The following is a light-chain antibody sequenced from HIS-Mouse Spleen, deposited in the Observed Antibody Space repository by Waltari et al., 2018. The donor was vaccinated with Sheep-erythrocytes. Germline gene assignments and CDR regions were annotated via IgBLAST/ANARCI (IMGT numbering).Light chain of an antibody. J-gene: IGLJ3*02. V-gene: IGLV2-23*01. CDR3: CSYAGSSTPWV. Sequence: QSALTQPASASGSPGQSIPISCTGTSSDVGRDNLVTWYKQHPGKAPKLMIYEGSKRPSGVSNRFSGSKSGNTASLTIAGLQAEDEADYYCCSYAGSSTPWVFGGGTKLTVL. CDR1: SSDVGRDNL. CDR2: EGS.